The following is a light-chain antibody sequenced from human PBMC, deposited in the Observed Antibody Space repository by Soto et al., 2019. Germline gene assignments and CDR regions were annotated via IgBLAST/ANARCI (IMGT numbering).Light chain of an antibody. CDR1: QGISSY. CDR3: QQVNSYPRT. V-gene: IGKV1-9*01. J-gene: IGKJ1*01. Sequence: DIQLTQSPSFLSASVGDRVTITCRASQGISSYLAWYQQKPGKAPKLLIYAASTLQGGVPSRFSGTGSGTELTLTISSLQPEDFATYYCQQVNSYPRTFGQGTKVEIK. CDR2: AAS.